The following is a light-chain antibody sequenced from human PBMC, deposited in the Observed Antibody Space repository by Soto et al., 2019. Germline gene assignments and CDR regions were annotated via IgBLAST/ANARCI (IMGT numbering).Light chain of an antibody. J-gene: IGLJ2*01. CDR3: VAWDDSLNGYAV. V-gene: IGLV1-44*01. Sequence: QSVLTRPPSASGTPGQRVTISCSGSSSNIGSNTVNWYQQLPGTAPKLVIYSNNQRPSGVPDRFSGSKSGTSASLAISGLQSEDEADYYCVAWDDSLNGYAVLGGGTKVTVL. CDR2: SNN. CDR1: SSNIGSNT.